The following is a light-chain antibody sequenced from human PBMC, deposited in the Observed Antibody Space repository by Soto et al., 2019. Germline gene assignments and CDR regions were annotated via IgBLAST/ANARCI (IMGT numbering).Light chain of an antibody. J-gene: IGKJ1*01. V-gene: IGKV1-5*03. CDR2: KAS. CDR1: QSISYW. Sequence: DIQMTQSPSTLSASVGDRVTITCRASQSISYWLAWYQQKPGKAPNLLIYKASSLESGVPSRFSGSGSGTEFTLTISSLQPDDFATYYCQQNNNYWTFGQGTKVESK. CDR3: QQNNNYWT.